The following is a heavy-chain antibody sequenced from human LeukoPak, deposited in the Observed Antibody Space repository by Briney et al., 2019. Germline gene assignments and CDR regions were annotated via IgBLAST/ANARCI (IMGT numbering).Heavy chain of an antibody. V-gene: IGHV3-21*01. CDR3: ARVYYDASGSYYDYFDY. CDR1: GFTFNTYG. Sequence: GGSLRLSCAASGFTFNTYGMNWVRQAPGKGLEWVSCISSSSSYIYYADSVKGRFTISRDNAKNSLYLQMNSLRAEDTAVYYCARVYYDASGSYYDYFDYWGQGTLVTVSS. D-gene: IGHD3-10*01. CDR2: ISSSSSYI. J-gene: IGHJ4*02.